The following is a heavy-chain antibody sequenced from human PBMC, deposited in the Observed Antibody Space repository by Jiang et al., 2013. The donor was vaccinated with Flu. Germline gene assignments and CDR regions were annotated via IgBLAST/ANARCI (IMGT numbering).Heavy chain of an antibody. CDR3: ATDWPVD. V-gene: IGHV3-48*01. CDR1: GFTFSTYN. CDR2: ISSTSSTI. J-gene: IGHJ4*02. Sequence: VQLVESGGGLVQPGGSLRLSCAASGFTFSTYNMHWLRQAPGKGLDWISYISSTSSTIYYADSVKGRFTISRDNAKNSLYLQMNSLRAEDTAVYYCATDWPVDWGQGTLVTVSS.